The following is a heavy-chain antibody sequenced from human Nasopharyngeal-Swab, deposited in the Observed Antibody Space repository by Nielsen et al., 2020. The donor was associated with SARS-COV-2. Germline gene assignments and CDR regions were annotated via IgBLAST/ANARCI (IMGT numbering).Heavy chain of an antibody. CDR2: FDPEDGET. J-gene: IGHJ5*02. CDR1: GYTLTELS. Sequence: ASVKVSCKVSGYTLTELSMHWVRQAPGKGLGWMGGFDPEDGETIYAQKFQGRVTMTEDTSTDTAYMELSSLRSEGTAVYYCATTTPIVGAPSWFDPWGQGTLVTVSS. V-gene: IGHV1-24*01. D-gene: IGHD1-26*01. CDR3: ATTTPIVGAPSWFDP.